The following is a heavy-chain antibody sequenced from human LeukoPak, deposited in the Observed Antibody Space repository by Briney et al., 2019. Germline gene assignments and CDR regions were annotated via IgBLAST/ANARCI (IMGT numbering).Heavy chain of an antibody. Sequence: SETLSLTCAVYGGSFSGYYWSWIRQPPGKGPEWIGEINHSGSTNYNPSLKSRVTISVDTSKNQFSLRLNSVTAADTAVYYCARSRAFNSGAFDPWGQGSLVTVSS. CDR1: GGSFSGYY. CDR2: INHSGST. J-gene: IGHJ5*02. D-gene: IGHD1-26*01. CDR3: ARSRAFNSGAFDP. V-gene: IGHV4-34*01.